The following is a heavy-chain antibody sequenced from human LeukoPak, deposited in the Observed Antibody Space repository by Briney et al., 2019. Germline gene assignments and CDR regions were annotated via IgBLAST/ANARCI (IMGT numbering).Heavy chain of an antibody. Sequence: SETLSLTCTVSGGSVNSGSYYWNWIRQPPGKGLEWIGYIYYSGSTNYNPSLKSRVTISVDTSKNQFSLKLTSVTAADTAVYFCARGGWSLDLWGRGTLVAVSS. D-gene: IGHD1-26*01. V-gene: IGHV4-61*01. CDR3: ARGGWSLDL. CDR2: IYYSGST. J-gene: IGHJ2*01. CDR1: GGSVNSGSYY.